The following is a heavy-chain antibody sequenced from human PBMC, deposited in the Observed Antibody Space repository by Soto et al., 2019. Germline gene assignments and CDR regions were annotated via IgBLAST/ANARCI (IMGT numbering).Heavy chain of an antibody. V-gene: IGHV4-31*03. Sequence: QVQLQESGPVLVKPSQTLSLTCTVSGGSISFGTYYWTWIRQHPGKGPEWIGNIYFTGTTNYNPSPKSRLTMSLDTSKNHSSLNLTSVTAADTAVYFCARDDWEIGGMDVWGQGTTVTVSS. CDR1: GGSISFGTYY. D-gene: IGHD1-26*01. J-gene: IGHJ6*02. CDR2: IYFTGTT. CDR3: ARDDWEIGGMDV.